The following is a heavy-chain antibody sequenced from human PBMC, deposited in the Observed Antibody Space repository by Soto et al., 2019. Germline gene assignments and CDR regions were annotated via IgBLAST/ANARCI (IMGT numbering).Heavy chain of an antibody. CDR3: FFLMIRRPPRSTLFPYRRSSDL. J-gene: IGHJ2*01. CDR2: IGASGDTT. V-gene: IGHV3-23*01. Sequence: GGSMRLSCAASGFTFDNYAMAWVPQAPGKGLEWVSGIGASGDTTHYVDSVRGRFTVSRDNSKNTLYLQVNSLRAEDTAVYYFFFLMIRRPPRSTLFPYRRSSDL. D-gene: IGHD4-17*01. CDR1: GFTFDNYA.